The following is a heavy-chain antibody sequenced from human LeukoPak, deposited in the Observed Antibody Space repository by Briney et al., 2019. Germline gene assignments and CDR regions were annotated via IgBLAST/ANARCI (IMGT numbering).Heavy chain of an antibody. Sequence: GGSLRLSCAASGFTFSSYGMHWVRQAPGKGLEWVAVISYDGSNKYYADSVKGRFTISRDNSKNTLFLQMNSLRAEDTAVYYCARQTLGPSYWFDPWGQGTLVTVSS. V-gene: IGHV3-30*03. J-gene: IGHJ5*02. CDR1: GFTFSSYG. CDR3: ARQTLGPSYWFDP. CDR2: ISYDGSNK.